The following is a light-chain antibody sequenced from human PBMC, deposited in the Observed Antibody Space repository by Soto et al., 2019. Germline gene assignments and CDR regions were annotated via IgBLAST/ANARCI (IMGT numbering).Light chain of an antibody. CDR1: QSISRY. CDR2: AAV. Sequence: DIQTTQSPFSLFASVGASVTITFRSSQSISRYLNWYQQKPGKPHKLMIYAAVSLQSGIPSRFSAYGSGTDFTLTIRSLQPEDFATYYCQQTYSSPQWTVGHGTKV. J-gene: IGKJ1*01. V-gene: IGKV1-39*01. CDR3: QQTYSSPQWT.